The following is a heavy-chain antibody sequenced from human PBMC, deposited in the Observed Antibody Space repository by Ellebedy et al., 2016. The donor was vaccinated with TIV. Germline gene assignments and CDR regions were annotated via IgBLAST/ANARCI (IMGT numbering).Heavy chain of an antibody. D-gene: IGHD1-20*01. CDR1: GGPISRHY. Sequence: MPSETLSLTFTAPGGPISRHYWTWIRQPPVTGLEWIGFVYHSGDTNYNHSLKSRVTMSVDTSKNQFSLNLRSVTAADTAVYFCAGTYNGNANFDYWGQGTLVTVSA. CDR3: AGTYNGNANFDY. J-gene: IGHJ4*02. V-gene: IGHV4-59*08. CDR2: VYHSGDT.